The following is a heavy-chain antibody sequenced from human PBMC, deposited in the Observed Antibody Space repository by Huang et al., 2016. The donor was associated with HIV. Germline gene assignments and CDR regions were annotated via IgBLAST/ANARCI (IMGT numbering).Heavy chain of an antibody. Sequence: EVQLVESGGGLVQPGGSLRLSCAASGFSISSYWMHWVRQAPGKGLGWVSRINSDGSSTSYADSVKGRFTISRDNAKNTLYLQMNSLRAEYTAVYYCARDPRIQSWLNFFDYWGQGTLVSVSS. V-gene: IGHV3-74*01. CDR1: GFSISSYW. J-gene: IGHJ4*02. CDR3: ARDPRIQSWLNFFDY. CDR2: INSDGSST. D-gene: IGHD3-22*01.